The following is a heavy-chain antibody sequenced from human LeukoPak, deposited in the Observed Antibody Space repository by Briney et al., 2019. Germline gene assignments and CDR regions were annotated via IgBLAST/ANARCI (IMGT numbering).Heavy chain of an antibody. V-gene: IGHV1-2*02. CDR3: ARDLTYYYGSGSYS. Sequence: ASMKVSCKASGYTFTGSYMHSVRQATGPGHEWMGWIIPTSGGTNNAQKFQGRVTMTRATSISTAYMELSRLRSDDTAVYYCARDLTYYYGSGSYSWGQGTLVTVSS. CDR1: GYTFTGSY. J-gene: IGHJ4*02. CDR2: IIPTSGGT. D-gene: IGHD3-10*01.